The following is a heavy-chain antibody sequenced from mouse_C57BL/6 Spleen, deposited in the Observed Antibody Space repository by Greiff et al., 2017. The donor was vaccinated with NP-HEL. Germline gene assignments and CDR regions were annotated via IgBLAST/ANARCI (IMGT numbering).Heavy chain of an antibody. Sequence: QVQLQQPGAELVRPGTSVKLSCKASGYTFTSYWMHWVKQRPGQGLEWIGVIDPSDSYTNYNQKFKGKATLTVDTSSSTAYMQLSSLTSEDSAVYYCARNGNYDDWGKGTTLTVSS. J-gene: IGHJ2*01. D-gene: IGHD2-1*01. CDR3: ARNGNYDD. V-gene: IGHV1-59*01. CDR2: IDPSDSYT. CDR1: GYTFTSYW.